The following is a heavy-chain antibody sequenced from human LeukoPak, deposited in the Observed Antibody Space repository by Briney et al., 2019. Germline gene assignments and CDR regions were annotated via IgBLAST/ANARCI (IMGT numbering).Heavy chain of an antibody. V-gene: IGHV3-30*02. J-gene: IGHJ5*02. Sequence: PGGSLRLSCAASGFTFSSYGMHWVRQAPGKGLEWVAFIRYDGSNKYYADSVKGRFTISRDNSKNTLYLQMNSLRAEDTAVYYCARDHCSSTSCYKFFNWFDPWSQGTLVTVSS. CDR1: GFTFSSYG. CDR2: IRYDGSNK. CDR3: ARDHCSSTSCYKFFNWFDP. D-gene: IGHD2-2*01.